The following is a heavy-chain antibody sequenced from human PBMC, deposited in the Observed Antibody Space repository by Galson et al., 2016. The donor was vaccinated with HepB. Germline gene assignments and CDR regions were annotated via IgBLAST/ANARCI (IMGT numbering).Heavy chain of an antibody. J-gene: IGHJ4*02. Sequence: SLRLSCAASGFTFSSYSMTWVRQAPGKGLEWVSSISGSGDSTNYRDSVRGRFAISRDNSKNTLYLQVNGLRAEDTAVYYCAREDDGIGVMPLLYWGQGTLLTVSS. D-gene: IGHD3-16*01. CDR2: ISGSGDST. CDR3: AREDDGIGVMPLLY. V-gene: IGHV3-23*01. CDR1: GFTFSSYS.